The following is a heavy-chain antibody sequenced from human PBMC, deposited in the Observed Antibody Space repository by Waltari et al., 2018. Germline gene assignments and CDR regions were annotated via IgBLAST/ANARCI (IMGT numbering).Heavy chain of an antibody. CDR3: ARGGGEWELDFDY. CDR2: IYHSGST. CDR1: GYSISSGYY. V-gene: IGHV4-38-2*02. Sequence: QVQLQESGPGLVKPSETLSLTCTVSGYSISSGYYWGWIRQPPGKGLEWIGSIYHSGSTYCNPSLKSRVTISVDTSKNQFSLKLSSVTAADTAVYYCARGGGEWELDFDYWGQGTLVTVSS. D-gene: IGHD1-26*01. J-gene: IGHJ4*02.